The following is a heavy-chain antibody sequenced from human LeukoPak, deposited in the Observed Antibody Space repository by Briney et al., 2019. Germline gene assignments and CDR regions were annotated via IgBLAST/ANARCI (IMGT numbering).Heavy chain of an antibody. Sequence: ASVKVSCKASGYTFTSYAMNWVRQAPGQGLDWMGWINTNTGNPTYAQGFTGRFVFSLDTSVSTAYLQISSLKAEDTAVYYCARDDSSSFAKNWFDPWGQGTLVTVSS. CDR1: GYTFTSYA. D-gene: IGHD6-6*01. V-gene: IGHV7-4-1*02. CDR2: INTNTGNP. J-gene: IGHJ5*02. CDR3: ARDDSSSFAKNWFDP.